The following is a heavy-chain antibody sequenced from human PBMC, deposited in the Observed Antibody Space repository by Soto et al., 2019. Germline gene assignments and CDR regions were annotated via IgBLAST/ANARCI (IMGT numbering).Heavy chain of an antibody. Sequence: EVQLVDSGGGLVQPGESLRLSCAGSGFTFSAYAMSWVRQAPGKGLEWVSSISASAITTYNTDSVRGRFTISRDNSRNTVYLQMNSLRAEDTAVYFCAKPPGLNNVVPAYFDYWGGGTRVTVSS. D-gene: IGHD2-15*01. CDR1: GFTFSAYA. V-gene: IGHV3-23*04. CDR3: AKPPGLNNVVPAYFDY. CDR2: ISASAITT. J-gene: IGHJ4*02.